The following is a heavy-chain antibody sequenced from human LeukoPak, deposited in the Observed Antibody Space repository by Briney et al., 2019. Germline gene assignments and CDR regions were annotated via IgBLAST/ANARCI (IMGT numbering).Heavy chain of an antibody. Sequence: SVKVSCKASGGTFSSYAISWVRQAPGQGLEWMGGIIPIFGTVNYAQKFQGRVTITTDESTSTAYMELSSLRSEDTAVYYCAREGGGNSVIAAAGTRWFDPWGQGTLVTVSS. CDR2: IIPIFGTV. CDR1: GGTFSSYA. CDR3: AREGGGNSVIAAAGTRWFDP. J-gene: IGHJ5*02. D-gene: IGHD6-13*01. V-gene: IGHV1-69*05.